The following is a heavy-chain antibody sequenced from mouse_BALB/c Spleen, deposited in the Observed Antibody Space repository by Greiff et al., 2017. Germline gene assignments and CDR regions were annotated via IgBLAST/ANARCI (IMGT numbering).Heavy chain of an antibody. Sequence: VQLKESGAELVKPGASVKLSCTASGFNIKDTYMHWVKQRPEQGLEWIGRIDPANGNTKYDPKFQGKATITADTSSNTAYLQLSSLTSEDTAVYYCARDYSDVWGAGTTVTVST. V-gene: IGHV14-3*02. J-gene: IGHJ1*01. CDR1: GFNIKDTY. CDR3: ARDYSDV. CDR2: IDPANGNT.